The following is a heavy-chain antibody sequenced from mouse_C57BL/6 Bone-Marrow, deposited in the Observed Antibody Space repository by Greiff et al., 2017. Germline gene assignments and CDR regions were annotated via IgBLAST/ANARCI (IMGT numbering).Heavy chain of an antibody. J-gene: IGHJ4*01. CDR2: ISTGGGST. CDR3: ARHHYYYCGSSYAMDY. D-gene: IGHD1-1*01. V-gene: IGHV5-12*01. Sequence: EVQLVESGGGLVQPGGSLKLSCAASGFTFSDYYMYWVRQTPKKRLEWVAYISTGGGSTYYPDTVQGRFTISRDNAKNTLYLQMSRLKSEDTAMYYCARHHYYYCGSSYAMDYLGQGTSVTVSS. CDR1: GFTFSDYY.